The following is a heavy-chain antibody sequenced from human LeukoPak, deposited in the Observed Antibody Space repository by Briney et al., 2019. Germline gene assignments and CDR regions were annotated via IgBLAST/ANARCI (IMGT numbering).Heavy chain of an antibody. V-gene: IGHV3-30*04. CDR1: GFTFSSYA. D-gene: IGHD3-10*01. CDR2: ISYDGSNK. Sequence: GGSLRLSCAASGFTFSSYAMHWVRQAPGKGLEWVAVISYDGSNKYYADSVRGRFTISRDNSKNTLYLQMNSLRAEDTAVYYCALGESFDYWGQGTLVTVSS. CDR3: ALGESFDY. J-gene: IGHJ4*02.